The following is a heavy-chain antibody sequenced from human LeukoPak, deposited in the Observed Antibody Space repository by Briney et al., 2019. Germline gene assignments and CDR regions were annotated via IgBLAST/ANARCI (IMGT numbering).Heavy chain of an antibody. Sequence: GGSQRLSCVASGFKFSGYAMSWVRQAPEKGLEWVSAISGSGDTAYYADSVKGRFIISRDNSKNMLYLQMNSLRAEDTAVYYCPRKYDSSGYYDYWGQGALVTVSS. CDR2: ISGSGDTA. V-gene: IGHV3-23*01. D-gene: IGHD3-22*01. CDR3: PRKYDSSGYYDY. J-gene: IGHJ4*02. CDR1: GFKFSGYA.